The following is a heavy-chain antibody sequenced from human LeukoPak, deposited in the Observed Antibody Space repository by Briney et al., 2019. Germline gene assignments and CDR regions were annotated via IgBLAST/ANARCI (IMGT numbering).Heavy chain of an antibody. CDR3: ARLKLHYYGSGSYAFDV. CDR2: IHYRGST. J-gene: IGHJ3*01. D-gene: IGHD3-10*01. Sequence: PSETLSLTCTVSGGPISSYYWSWIRQPPGKGLEWIGNIHYRGSTNYTPSFKSRVTMSVDTSKTQFSLRLTSVTAADTAMYFCARLKLHYYGSGSYAFDVWGQGKMVAVSS. V-gene: IGHV4-59*08. CDR1: GGPISSYY.